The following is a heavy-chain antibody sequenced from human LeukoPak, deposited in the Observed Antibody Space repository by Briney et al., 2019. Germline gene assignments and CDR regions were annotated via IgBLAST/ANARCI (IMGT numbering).Heavy chain of an antibody. CDR2: ISAYNGNT. CDR3: AKELAAAGQIDY. Sequence: GASVKVSCKASGYTFSNYGISWVRQAPGQGLEWMGWISAYNGNTNYAQKLQGRVTMTTDTSTSTAYMELRSLRSDDTAVYYCAKELAAAGQIDYWGQGTLVTVSS. CDR1: GYTFSNYG. J-gene: IGHJ4*02. V-gene: IGHV1-18*01. D-gene: IGHD6-13*01.